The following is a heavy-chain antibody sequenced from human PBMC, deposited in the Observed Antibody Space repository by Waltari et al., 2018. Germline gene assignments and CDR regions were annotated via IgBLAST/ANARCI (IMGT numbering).Heavy chain of an antibody. CDR2: INTTNANP. V-gene: IGHV7-4-1*02. Sequence: QVQLVQSGSELKHPGASVKGSCKASGYNFINFPINWVRQAPGQGLEWMGGINTTNANPTYAQCFTGRSVFSSDTSVATAYLQISSLKAEDTAVYYCARDAIAYCGSDTCNGGWFDSWAQGTLVTVSA. CDR1: GYNFINFP. J-gene: IGHJ5*01. D-gene: IGHD2-21*01. CDR3: ARDAIAYCGSDTCNGGWFDS.